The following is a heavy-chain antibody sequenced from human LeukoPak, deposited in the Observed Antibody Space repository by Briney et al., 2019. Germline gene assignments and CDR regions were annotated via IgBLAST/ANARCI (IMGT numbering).Heavy chain of an antibody. V-gene: IGHV3-21*01. Sequence: GGSLRLSCAASGFTFSSYSMNWVRQAPGKGLEWVSSISSSSSYIYYADSVKGRFTISRDNAKNSLSLQMNSLRADDTAMYYCARDHGRNSGTYNDAFDIWGQGTMDIVSS. D-gene: IGHD1-26*01. CDR2: ISSSSSYI. CDR3: ARDHGRNSGTYNDAFDI. CDR1: GFTFSSYS. J-gene: IGHJ3*02.